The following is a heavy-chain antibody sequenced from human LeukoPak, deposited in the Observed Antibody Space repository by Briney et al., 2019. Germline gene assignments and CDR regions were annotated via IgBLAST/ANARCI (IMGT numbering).Heavy chain of an antibody. D-gene: IGHD2-2*01. V-gene: IGHV3-20*04. Sequence: RPGGSLRLSCAASGFTFDEYGMAWLRQVPGKGLEWICGITWHGLGTSYAGSMRGRFTIFRDNADNSLYLQINDLRGEDTAFYYCARDGGCTRSPCYERGCFDTWGQGPLVTVSS. CDR3: ARDGGCTRSPCYERGCFDT. CDR1: GFTFDEYG. CDR2: ITWHGLGT. J-gene: IGHJ5*02.